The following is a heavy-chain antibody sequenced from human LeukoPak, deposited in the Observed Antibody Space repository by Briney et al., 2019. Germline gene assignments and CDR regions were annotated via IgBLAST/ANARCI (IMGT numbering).Heavy chain of an antibody. V-gene: IGHV3-13*04. CDR1: GFTFSGYD. J-gene: IGHJ4*02. CDR3: ARGLYSSGWYVPELDY. D-gene: IGHD6-19*01. Sequence: PGGSLRLSCAASGFTFSGYDMHWVRQASGKGLEWVSAITTRGDTYYSGSVKGRFTISRENAKNSLYLQMNSLRAGDTAVYYCARGLYSSGWYVPELDYWGQGTLVAVSS. CDR2: ITTRGDT.